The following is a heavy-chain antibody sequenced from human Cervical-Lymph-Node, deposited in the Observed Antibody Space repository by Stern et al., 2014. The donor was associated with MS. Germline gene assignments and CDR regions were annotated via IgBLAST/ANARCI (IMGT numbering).Heavy chain of an antibody. Sequence: VQLVESGGGVVQPGKSLRLSCSTSGFTFSAYSMHWVRQTPGKGLEWVAAVRYDANTPLYADSVKCRFTCSRDNSNNTVRLQMNNLGTEDTAVNSWARDRSDFGTGYPFQFYHSDLDVWGQGTTVAVSS. CDR3: ARDRSDFGTGYPFQFYHSDLDV. D-gene: IGHD3/OR15-3a*01. CDR1: GFTFSAYS. V-gene: IGHV3-30-3*01. J-gene: IGHJ6*02. CDR2: VRYDANTP.